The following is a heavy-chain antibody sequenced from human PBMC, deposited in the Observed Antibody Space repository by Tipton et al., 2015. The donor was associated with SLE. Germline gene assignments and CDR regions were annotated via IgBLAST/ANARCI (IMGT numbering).Heavy chain of an antibody. D-gene: IGHD2-2*02. CDR3: ARAIRFFDP. CDR2: MDSTGNT. Sequence: TLSLTCTVSGGFISSYWSWIRQSAGKGLEWIGRMDSTGNTNYNPSLRSRVTMSIDTSKNQFSLKLTSVTAADTAVYYCARAIRFFDPWGQGTLVTVSS. V-gene: IGHV4-4*07. CDR1: GGFISSY. J-gene: IGHJ5*02.